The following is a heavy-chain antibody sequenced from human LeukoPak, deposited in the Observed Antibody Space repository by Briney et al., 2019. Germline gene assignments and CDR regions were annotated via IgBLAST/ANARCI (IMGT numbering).Heavy chain of an antibody. CDR2: IKEDGSEN. V-gene: IGHV3-7*01. Sequence: GGSLRLSCVASGFTFSSYWMSWVRQAPGKGLEWVAHIKEDGSENYYVDSVKGRFSTSRDSAKNSLYLQMNNGGAEDTAVYYCVRITMVRGARKDDYWGQGTQVTVSS. CDR3: VRITMVRGARKDDY. J-gene: IGHJ4*02. D-gene: IGHD3-10*01. CDR1: GFTFSSYW.